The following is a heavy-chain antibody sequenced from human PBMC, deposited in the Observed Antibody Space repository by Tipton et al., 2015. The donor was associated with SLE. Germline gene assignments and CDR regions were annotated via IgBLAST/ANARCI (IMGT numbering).Heavy chain of an antibody. D-gene: IGHD3-22*01. CDR2: ISGGGDST. CDR1: GFTFSNYA. J-gene: IGHJ2*01. CDR3: TVGGYYDSSGFFYWYFDL. V-gene: IGHV3-23*01. Sequence: GSLRLSCAASGFTFSNYAMSWVRQAPGKGLEWVSTISGGGDSTYYADSVKGRFTFSTDYSKNTLYLQMNSLRAEDTAVYYCTVGGYYDSSGFFYWYFDLWGRGTLVTVTS.